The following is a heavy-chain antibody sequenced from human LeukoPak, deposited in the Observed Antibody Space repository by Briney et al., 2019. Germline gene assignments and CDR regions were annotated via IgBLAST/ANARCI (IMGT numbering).Heavy chain of an antibody. CDR3: ARDQYDTWSRRGNFDS. Sequence: GGSLRLSCAASGFTFSSYWMNWARQAPGKGLEWVASINHNGNVNYYVDSVKGRFTISRDNTKNSLYPQMNSLRAEDTAVFYCARDQYDTWSRRGNFDSWGQGTLVIVSS. D-gene: IGHD3-3*01. J-gene: IGHJ4*02. V-gene: IGHV3-7*03. CDR1: GFTFSSYW. CDR2: INHNGNVN.